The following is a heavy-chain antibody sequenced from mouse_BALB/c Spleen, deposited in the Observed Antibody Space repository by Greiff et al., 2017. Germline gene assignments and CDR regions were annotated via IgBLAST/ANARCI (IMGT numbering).Heavy chain of an antibody. Sequence: EVKLMESGGDLVKPGGSLKLSCAASGFTFSSYGMSWVRQTPDKRLEWVATISSGGSYTYYPDSVKGRFTISRDNAKNTLYLQMSSLKSEDTAMYYCARRGDAFAYWGQGTLVTVSA. V-gene: IGHV5-6*02. CDR1: GFTFSSYG. J-gene: IGHJ3*01. D-gene: IGHD3-3*01. CDR3: ARRGDAFAY. CDR2: ISSGGSYT.